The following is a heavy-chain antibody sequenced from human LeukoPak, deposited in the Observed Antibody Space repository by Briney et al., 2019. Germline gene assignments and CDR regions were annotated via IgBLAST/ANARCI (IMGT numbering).Heavy chain of an antibody. V-gene: IGHV1-18*01. CDR2: ISAYNGNT. CDR1: GYTFTSYG. Sequence: GASVKVSCKASGYTFTSYGISGVRQAPGQGLEWMGWISAYNGNTNYAQKLQGRVTMTTDTSTSTAYMELRSLRSDDTAVYYCARDQGIAAAGISDYWGQGTLVTVSS. CDR3: ARDQGIAAAGISDY. D-gene: IGHD6-13*01. J-gene: IGHJ4*02.